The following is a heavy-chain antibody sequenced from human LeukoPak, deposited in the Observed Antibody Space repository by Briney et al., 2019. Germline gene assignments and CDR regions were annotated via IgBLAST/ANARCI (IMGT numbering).Heavy chain of an antibody. Sequence: GESLKISCKGSESSFTCYWIGWVRQMPGKGLEWMGIIYPGDSDTRYSPSFQGQVTISADKSISTAYLQWSTLNTADTAMYYCARRLSVYGDFQPVVYWGQGTLVTVSS. V-gene: IGHV5-51*01. CDR3: ARRLSVYGDFQPVVY. D-gene: IGHD4-17*01. J-gene: IGHJ4*02. CDR2: IYPGDSDT. CDR1: ESSFTCYW.